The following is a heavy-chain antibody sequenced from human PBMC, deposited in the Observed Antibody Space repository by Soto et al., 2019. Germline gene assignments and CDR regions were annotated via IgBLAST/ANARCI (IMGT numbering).Heavy chain of an antibody. CDR2: IYSSGRT. J-gene: IGHJ5*02. CDR3: ARIGLYLGDLLRGWCDP. V-gene: IGHV4-31*03. Sequence: QVQLQESGPGLVKPSQTLSLTCSLSGGSINSDEFYWTWIRHSPGKGLEGIGYIYSSGRTHYNPSLKCRINISLDTSTKLLYLRVSSVTAADTAVYYCARIGLYLGDLLRGWCDPVGRGTVVTVSS. D-gene: IGHD3-16*01. CDR1: GGSINSDEFY.